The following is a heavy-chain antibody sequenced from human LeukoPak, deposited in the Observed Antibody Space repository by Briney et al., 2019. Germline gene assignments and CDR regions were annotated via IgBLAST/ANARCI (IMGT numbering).Heavy chain of an antibody. Sequence: TGGSLRLSCAASGFTFSSYSMNWVRQAPGKGLEWVSSISSSSSYIYYADSVKGRFTISRDNAKNSLYLQMNSLRAEDTAVYYCAKDLRYYYDSSGYPGDAFDVWGQGTMVTVSS. D-gene: IGHD3-22*01. J-gene: IGHJ3*01. CDR2: ISSSSSYI. CDR3: AKDLRYYYDSSGYPGDAFDV. CDR1: GFTFSSYS. V-gene: IGHV3-21*01.